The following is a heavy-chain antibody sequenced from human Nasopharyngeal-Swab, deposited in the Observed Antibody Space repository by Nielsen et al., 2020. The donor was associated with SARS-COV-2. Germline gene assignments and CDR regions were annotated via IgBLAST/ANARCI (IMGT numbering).Heavy chain of an antibody. Sequence: GESLKISCAASGFTFSSYGMHWVRQAPGKGLEWVSSISSSSTYIYYADSVKGRFTISRDNAKNSLYLQMNSLRVEDTAVYYCARVLLRALGKFGEGYAFDIWGQGTMVTVSS. J-gene: IGHJ3*02. D-gene: IGHD3-10*01. V-gene: IGHV3-21*01. CDR2: ISSSSTYI. CDR1: GFTFSSYG. CDR3: ARVLLRALGKFGEGYAFDI.